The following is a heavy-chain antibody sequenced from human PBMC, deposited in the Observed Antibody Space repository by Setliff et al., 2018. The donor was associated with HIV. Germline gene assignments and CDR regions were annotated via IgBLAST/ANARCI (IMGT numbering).Heavy chain of an antibody. Sequence: ASVKVSCKASGYSLTSYSINWVRQAPGQGLEWMGYINTNTGNPTYAQGFTGRFVFSVDTPVSTAYLQISSLKAEDTAMYYCARDWYAVAGTGFDYWGQGTLVTVSS. CDR2: INTNTGNP. D-gene: IGHD6-19*01. J-gene: IGHJ4*02. V-gene: IGHV7-4-1*02. CDR1: GYSLTSYS. CDR3: ARDWYAVAGTGFDY.